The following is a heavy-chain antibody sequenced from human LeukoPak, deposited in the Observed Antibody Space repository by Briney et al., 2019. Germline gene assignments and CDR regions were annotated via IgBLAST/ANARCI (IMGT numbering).Heavy chain of an antibody. V-gene: IGHV4-38-2*02. J-gene: IGHJ4*02. CDR3: ARANTEMATRDY. CDR1: GYSISSGYY. D-gene: IGHD5-24*01. Sequence: PSETLSLTCTVSGYSISSGYYWGWIRQPPGKGLEWIGSIYHSGSTYYNPSLKSRVTISVDTSKNQFSLKLSSVTAADTAVYYCARANTEMATRDYWGQGTLVTVSS. CDR2: IYHSGST.